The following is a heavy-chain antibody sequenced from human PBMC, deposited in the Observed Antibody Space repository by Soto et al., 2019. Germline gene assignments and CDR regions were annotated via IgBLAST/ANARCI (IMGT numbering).Heavy chain of an antibody. V-gene: IGHV4-34*01. CDR3: ARGRGAAADTGY. CDR1: GGSFSGYY. J-gene: IGHJ4*02. CDR2: INHSGST. Sequence: SETLSLTCAVYGGSFSGYYWSWIRQPPGKGLEWIGEINHSGSTNYNPSLKSRVTISVDTSKNQFSLKLSSVTAADTAVYYCARGRGAAADTGYWGQGTLVTVSS. D-gene: IGHD6-13*01.